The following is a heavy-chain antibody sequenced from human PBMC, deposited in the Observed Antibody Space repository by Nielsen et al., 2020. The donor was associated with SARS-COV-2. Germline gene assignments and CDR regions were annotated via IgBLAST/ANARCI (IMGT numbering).Heavy chain of an antibody. CDR1: GGSFSGYY. Sequence: SETLSLTCAVYGGSFSGYYWNWIRQPPGKGLEWIGEINHSGSTNYNPSLKSRVTISVDTSKNQFSLKLSSVTAADTAVYYCARGFLAAAGTGLGYFQHWGQGTLVTVSS. CDR3: ARGFLAAAGTGLGYFQH. CDR2: INHSGST. D-gene: IGHD6-13*01. V-gene: IGHV4-34*01. J-gene: IGHJ1*01.